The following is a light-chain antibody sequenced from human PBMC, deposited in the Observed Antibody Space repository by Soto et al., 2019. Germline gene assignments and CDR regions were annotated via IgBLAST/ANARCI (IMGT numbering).Light chain of an antibody. CDR1: ASINNW. CDR3: QQYNSYSIT. CDR2: KAS. J-gene: IGKJ3*01. Sequence: IQKTPSPSTLSAFVGDRVTITCRASASINNWLAWYQQKPGKAPKLLIYKASSLESGVPSRFSGSGSGTEFTLTISRLQPDDFATYYCQQYNSYSITFGPGTKVHI. V-gene: IGKV1-5*03.